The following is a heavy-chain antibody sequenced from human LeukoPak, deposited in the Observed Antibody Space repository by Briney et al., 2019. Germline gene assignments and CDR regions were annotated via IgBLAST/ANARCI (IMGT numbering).Heavy chain of an antibody. CDR2: ITYDGNTI. V-gene: IGHV3-30*04. CDR3: TMEYGNSGFDY. D-gene: IGHD4-23*01. J-gene: IGHJ4*02. CDR1: GFTFSQFA. Sequence: PGGSLRLSCTASGFTFSQFAIHWVRQAPGKGLEWVTIITYDGNTIYYADSVKGRFTISRDASRNTVSLQMNSLRVEDTAMYYYTMEYGNSGFDYWGRGARVTVSS.